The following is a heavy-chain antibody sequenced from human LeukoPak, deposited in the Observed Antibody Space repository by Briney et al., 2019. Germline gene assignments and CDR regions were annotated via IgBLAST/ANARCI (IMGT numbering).Heavy chain of an antibody. CDR1: GYSFTSYW. CDR2: IYPGDSDT. J-gene: IGHJ3*02. CDR3: ARLVVVAHDAFDI. D-gene: IGHD2-15*01. V-gene: IGHV5-51*01. Sequence: GESLKISCKGSGYSFTSYWIGWVRQMPGKGLEWMGIIYPGDSDTRYSPSFQDQVTISADKSISTAYLQWSSLKASDTAMYYCARLVVVAHDAFDIWGQGTMVTVSS.